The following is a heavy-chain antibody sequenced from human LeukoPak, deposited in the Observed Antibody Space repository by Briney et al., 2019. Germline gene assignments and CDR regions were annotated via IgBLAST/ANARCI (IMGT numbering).Heavy chain of an antibody. V-gene: IGHV4-59*01. Sequence: KASETLSLTCTVSGGSISSYYWSWIRQPPGKGLEWIGHIYYSGSTNYNPSLKSRVTISVDTSKNQFSLKLSSVTAADTAVYYCARGRGYAFDIWGQGTMVTVSS. CDR1: GGSISSYY. D-gene: IGHD1-26*01. CDR3: ARGRGYAFDI. J-gene: IGHJ3*02. CDR2: IYYSGST.